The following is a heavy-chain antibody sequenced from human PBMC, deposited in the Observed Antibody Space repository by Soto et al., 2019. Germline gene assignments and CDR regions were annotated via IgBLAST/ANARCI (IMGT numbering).Heavy chain of an antibody. Sequence: EVQLLESGGGLVQPGGYLRLSCAASGITFSGFAMSWDRQAPGKGLAWVSGISGRATSTYYADAVKRRFTISRDNSKNTLYLQMNSLTVGDTAVYYCAKELYADNWGQGTLVTVSS. J-gene: IGHJ4*02. CDR2: ISGRATST. CDR3: AKELYADN. V-gene: IGHV3-23*01. D-gene: IGHD2-2*01. CDR1: GITFSGFA.